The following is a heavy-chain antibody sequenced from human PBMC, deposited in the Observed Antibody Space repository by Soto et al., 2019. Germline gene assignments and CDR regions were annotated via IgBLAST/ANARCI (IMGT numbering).Heavy chain of an antibody. D-gene: IGHD3-10*01. V-gene: IGHV4-59*01. CDR3: ARDGSERPATY. CDR2: FYNGGTT. CDR1: GGSISTYY. Sequence: QVQLQESGPGLVKPSETLSLTCTVSGGSISTYYWIWIRQPPGKGLEWIGVFYNGGTTNYSPSLKSRVTISVDTSKNQFSLKLNSVTAADKAVYYCARDGSERPATYWGQGILVTVSS. J-gene: IGHJ4*02.